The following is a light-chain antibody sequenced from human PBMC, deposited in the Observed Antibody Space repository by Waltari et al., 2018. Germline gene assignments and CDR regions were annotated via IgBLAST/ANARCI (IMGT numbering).Light chain of an antibody. CDR2: EID. CDR1: SSDFGSYHY. CDR3: SSYIGTNNWV. J-gene: IGLJ3*02. V-gene: IGLV2-8*01. Sequence: QSALTPFPSASGSPGQSVTISCTGTSSDFGSYHYVSWYQHHPGKAPKLMIYEIDKRPSGVPDRFSGSMSGNTASLTVSGLQAEDEADYYCSSYIGTNNWVFGGGTKLTVL.